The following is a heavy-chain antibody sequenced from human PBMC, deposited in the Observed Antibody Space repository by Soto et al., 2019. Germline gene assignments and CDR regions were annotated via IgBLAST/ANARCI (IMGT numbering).Heavy chain of an antibody. V-gene: IGHV1-18*04. J-gene: IGHJ5*02. CDR3: ARVWTFFFTRIVVPNGFDP. D-gene: IGHD3-22*01. Sequence: ASVKVSCKASGYTFTSYGISWVRQAPGQGXEWMGWISAYNGNTDYAQKLQGRVTMTTDTSTSTAYMELRSLRSDDTAVYYCARVWTFFFTRIVVPNGFDPWGQGTLVTVSS. CDR2: ISAYNGNT. CDR1: GYTFTSYG.